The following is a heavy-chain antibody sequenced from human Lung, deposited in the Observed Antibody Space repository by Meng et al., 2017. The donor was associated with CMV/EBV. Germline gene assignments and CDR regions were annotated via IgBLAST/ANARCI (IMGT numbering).Heavy chain of an antibody. J-gene: IGHJ4*02. Sequence: QVHLQEPGPGLVKPSGTLSLTCAGSGGSISSSNWWSWVRQPPGKGLEWIGEIYHSGSTNYNPSLKSRVTISVDKSKNQFSLKLSSVTAADTAVYYCASFPPPGKQWLVTDYWGQGTLVTVSS. D-gene: IGHD6-19*01. CDR2: IYHSGST. CDR1: GGSISSSNW. CDR3: ASFPPPGKQWLVTDY. V-gene: IGHV4-4*02.